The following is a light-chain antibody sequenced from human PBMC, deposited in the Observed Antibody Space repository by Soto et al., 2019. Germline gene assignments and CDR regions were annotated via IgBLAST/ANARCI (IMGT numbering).Light chain of an antibody. J-gene: IGKJ5*01. Sequence: DIQMTQTPSTLSASVGDRVTITCRSSQSISSWLAWYQQKPGKAPKFLIFKASSLESGVPSRFSGSGSGTEFTLTISSLQPEDFATYYCQQSYSTPTFGQGTRLEIK. CDR2: KAS. CDR3: QQSYSTPT. V-gene: IGKV1-5*03. CDR1: QSISSW.